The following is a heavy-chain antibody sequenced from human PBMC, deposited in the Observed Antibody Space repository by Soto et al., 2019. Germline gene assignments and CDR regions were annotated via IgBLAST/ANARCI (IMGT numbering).Heavy chain of an antibody. V-gene: IGHV3-30*18. Sequence: QVQRVESGGGVVQPGRSLRLSCAASGFTFSSYGMHWVRQAPGKGLEWVAVISYDGSNKYYADSVKGRFTISRDNSKNTLYLQMNSLRAEDTAVYYCAKENYYDSSGYIDYWGQGTLVTVSS. CDR3: AKENYYDSSGYIDY. CDR2: ISYDGSNK. D-gene: IGHD3-22*01. J-gene: IGHJ4*02. CDR1: GFTFSSYG.